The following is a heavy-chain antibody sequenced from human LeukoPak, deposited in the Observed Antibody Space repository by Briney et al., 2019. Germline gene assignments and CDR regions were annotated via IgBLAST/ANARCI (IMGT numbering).Heavy chain of an antibody. Sequence: SETLSLTCTVSGGSISSYYWSWIRQPAGKGLEWIGRIYTSGSTNYNPSLKSRVTISVDTSKNQFSLKLSSVTAADTAVYYCARASGSSISLGSPLPPNFDYWGQGTLVTVSS. CDR1: GGSISSYY. D-gene: IGHD2-2*01. V-gene: IGHV4-4*07. J-gene: IGHJ4*02. CDR3: ARASGSSISLGSPLPPNFDY. CDR2: IYTSGST.